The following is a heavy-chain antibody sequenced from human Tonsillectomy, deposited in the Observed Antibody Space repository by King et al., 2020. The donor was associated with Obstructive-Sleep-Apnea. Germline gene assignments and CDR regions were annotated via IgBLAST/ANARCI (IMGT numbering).Heavy chain of an antibody. CDR2: ISASGST. CDR3: ARGGFWEVLKPFDY. CDR1: GFTFSDYY. D-gene: IGHD3-3*01. J-gene: IGHJ4*02. Sequence: VQLVESGGGLVKPGGSLRLSCEVSGFTFSDYYMNWIRQAQGKGLEWVSYISASGSTYYADSVKGRFTMSRDSTKNSLFLQMNSLRGEDTAVYYCARGGFWEVLKPFDYWGQGTRVTVSS. V-gene: IGHV3-11*01.